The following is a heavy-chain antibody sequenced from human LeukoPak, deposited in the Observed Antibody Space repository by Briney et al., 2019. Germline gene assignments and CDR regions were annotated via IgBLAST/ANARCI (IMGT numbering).Heavy chain of an antibody. Sequence: PGGSLRLSCAASGFTFSSYWMSWVRQAPGKGLEWVANIKKDGSEKYYVDSVKGRFTISRDNAKTSLYLQMNSLRAEDTAVYYCAKVLGEYSIRSKPLDTWGQGTLVTVSS. CDR3: AKVLGEYSIRSKPLDT. CDR2: IKKDGSEK. V-gene: IGHV3-7*01. CDR1: GFTFSSYW. D-gene: IGHD6-13*01. J-gene: IGHJ5*02.